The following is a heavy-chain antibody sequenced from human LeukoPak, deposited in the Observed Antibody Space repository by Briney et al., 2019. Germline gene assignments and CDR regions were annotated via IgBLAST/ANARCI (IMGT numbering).Heavy chain of an antibody. J-gene: IGHJ4*02. CDR1: GYTFTGYY. CDR3: ARVLNVGLLPDY. Sequence: ASVKVSCKASGYTFTGYYMHWVRQAPGQGLEWMGWINPNSGGTNYAQKFQGRVTMTRDTSISTAYMELSRLRSADTAVYYCARVLNVGLLPDYWGQGTLVTVSS. D-gene: IGHD2-15*01. V-gene: IGHV1-2*02. CDR2: INPNSGGT.